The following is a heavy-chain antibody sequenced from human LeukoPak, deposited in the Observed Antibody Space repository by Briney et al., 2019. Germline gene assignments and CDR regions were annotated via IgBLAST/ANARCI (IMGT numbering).Heavy chain of an antibody. V-gene: IGHV3-74*01. CDR2: IKTDGSTT. CDR1: GFTFSSSW. CDR3: ARGNQQLPRSTPDY. J-gene: IGHJ4*02. D-gene: IGHD2-2*01. Sequence: PGGSLRLSCAVSGFTFSSSWMHWARQAPGKGLVWVSHIKTDGSTTAYADSVKGRFTISRDNAKNTLYLQTNSLRAEDTGVYYCARGNQQLPRSTPDYWGQGTLVTVSS.